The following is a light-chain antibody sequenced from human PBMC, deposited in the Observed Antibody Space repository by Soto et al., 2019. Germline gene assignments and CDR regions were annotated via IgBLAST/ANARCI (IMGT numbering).Light chain of an antibody. CDR3: QQFGSLPPYT. Sequence: TLSPSTLSAYKGDRVTITCRASQSVSSNLAWYQQKPGQAPRLLIFGASSRATGISDRFSGSGSGTDFSLTISRLEPEDFAVYYCQQFGSLPPYTFC. V-gene: IGKV3-20*01. CDR2: GAS. CDR1: QSVSSN. J-gene: IGKJ2*01.